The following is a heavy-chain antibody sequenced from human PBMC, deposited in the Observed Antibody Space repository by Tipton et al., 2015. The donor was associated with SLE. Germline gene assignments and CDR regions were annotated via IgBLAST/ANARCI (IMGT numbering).Heavy chain of an antibody. Sequence: RSLRLSCAASGFTFDDYAMHWVRQAPGKGLEWVSGISWNSGSIVYADSVKGRFTISRDNAKNSLYLQMNSLRAEDMAFYYCAKDIGPQTEYYFDYWGQGTLVTVSS. J-gene: IGHJ4*02. CDR3: AKDIGPQTEYYFDY. V-gene: IGHV3-9*03. CDR2: ISWNSGSI. CDR1: GFTFDDYA. D-gene: IGHD3-10*01.